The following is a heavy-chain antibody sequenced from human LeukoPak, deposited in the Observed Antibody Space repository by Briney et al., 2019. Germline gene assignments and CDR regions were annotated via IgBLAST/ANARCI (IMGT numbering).Heavy chain of an antibody. V-gene: IGHV3-30*18. D-gene: IGHD5-12*01. CDR2: ISYDGSNK. J-gene: IGHJ4*02. Sequence: PGGSLRLSCAASGFTFSSYGMHWVRQAPGKGLEWVAVISYDGSNKYYADSVKGRFTISRDNSKNTLYVQMNSLRAEDTAVYYCAKDRGYSHGFEYWGQGTLVTVSS. CDR1: GFTFSSYG. CDR3: AKDRGYSHGFEY.